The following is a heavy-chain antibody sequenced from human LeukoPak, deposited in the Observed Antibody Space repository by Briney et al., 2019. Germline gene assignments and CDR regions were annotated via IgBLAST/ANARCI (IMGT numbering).Heavy chain of an antibody. CDR2: IYYSGST. J-gene: IGHJ6*03. Sequence: SETLSLTCTVSGGSISSGGYYWSWIRQHPGKGLEWIGYIYYSGSTYYNPSLKSRVTISVDTSKNQFSLKLSSVTAADTAVYYCARVSKEELDYSNYGRGYYYYMDVWGKGTTVTVSS. V-gene: IGHV4-31*03. CDR1: GGSISSGGYY. D-gene: IGHD4-11*01. CDR3: ARVSKEELDYSNYGRGYYYYMDV.